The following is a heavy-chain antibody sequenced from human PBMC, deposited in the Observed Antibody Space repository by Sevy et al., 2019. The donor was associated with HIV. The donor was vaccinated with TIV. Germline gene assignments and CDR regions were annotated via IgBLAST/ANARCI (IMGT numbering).Heavy chain of an antibody. CDR3: AKGLTYYYDSSGYYFDY. Sequence: GGSLRLSCAASGFTFSSYAMSWVRQAPGKGLEWVSAISGSGGSTYYADSVKGRFTISRDNSMNTLYLQMNSLRAEDTAVYYCAKGLTYYYDSSGYYFDYWGQGTLVTVSS. J-gene: IGHJ4*02. V-gene: IGHV3-23*01. CDR2: ISGSGGST. D-gene: IGHD3-22*01. CDR1: GFTFSSYA.